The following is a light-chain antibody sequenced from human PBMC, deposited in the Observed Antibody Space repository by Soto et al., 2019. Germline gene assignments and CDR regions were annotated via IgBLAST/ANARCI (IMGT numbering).Light chain of an antibody. Sequence: QSVLTQPPSSSGTPGQRFTISCSGSSSNIGSNTVNWYQQLPGTAPKLLIYSNNQRPSGVPDRFSGSKSGTSASLAISGLQSEDEADYYCAAWDDSLNGLYVFGNGTKVTVL. J-gene: IGLJ1*01. CDR3: AAWDDSLNGLYV. CDR1: SSNIGSNT. CDR2: SNN. V-gene: IGLV1-44*01.